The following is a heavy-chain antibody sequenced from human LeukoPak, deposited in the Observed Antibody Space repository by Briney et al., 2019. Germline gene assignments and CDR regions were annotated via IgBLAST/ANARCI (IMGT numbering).Heavy chain of an antibody. Sequence: SETLSLTCTVSGGSISSYYWSWIRQPPGKGLEWIGYIYYSGSTNYNPSLKSRVTMSVDTSKNQFSLKLSSVTAADTAVYYCARDSRMASRTGTFDSWGQGMSVIVAS. CDR1: GGSISSYY. CDR3: ARDSRMASRTGTFDS. CDR2: IYYSGST. D-gene: IGHD1-7*01. V-gene: IGHV4-59*12. J-gene: IGHJ4*02.